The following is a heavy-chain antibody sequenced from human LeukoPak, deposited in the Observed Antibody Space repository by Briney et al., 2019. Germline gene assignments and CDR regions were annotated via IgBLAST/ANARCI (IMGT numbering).Heavy chain of an antibody. J-gene: IGHJ4*02. CDR3: AKGDFDC. Sequence: GGSLRLSCAASGLTVSNNYMSWVRQAPGKGLEWVSIIFSGGTPYYADSVKGRFTISRDDSGNMLYLQMNSLRVEDTAVYYCAKGDFDCWGQGTLVTVSS. CDR2: IFSGGTP. V-gene: IGHV3-53*01. CDR1: GLTVSNNY.